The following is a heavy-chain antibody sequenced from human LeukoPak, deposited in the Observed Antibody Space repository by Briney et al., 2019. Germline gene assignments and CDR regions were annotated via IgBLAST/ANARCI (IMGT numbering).Heavy chain of an antibody. V-gene: IGHV3-23*01. CDR2: LSGSGITT. J-gene: IGHJ4*02. CDR3: AKDWGYYDFWSGYPDY. Sequence: GGSLRLSCAASGFTFSNSAMSWVRQAPGKGLEWVSTLSGSGITTYYADSVKGRFTISRDNSKNTLYLQMNSLRAEDTAVYYCAKDWGYYDFWSGYPDYWGQGTLVTVSS. D-gene: IGHD3-3*01. CDR1: GFTFSNSA.